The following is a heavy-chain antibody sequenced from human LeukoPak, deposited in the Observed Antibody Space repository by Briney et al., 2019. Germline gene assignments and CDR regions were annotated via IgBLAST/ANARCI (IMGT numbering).Heavy chain of an antibody. CDR1: GFTFSSYA. CDR2: ISGSGGST. J-gene: IGHJ4*02. Sequence: GVSLRLSCTASGFTFSSYAMSWVRQAPGKGLEWVSAISGSGGSTYYADSVKGRFTISRDNSKNTLYLQMNSLRAEDTAVYYCAKGSYDFWSGIDYWGQGTLVTVSS. CDR3: AKGSYDFWSGIDY. D-gene: IGHD3-3*01. V-gene: IGHV3-23*01.